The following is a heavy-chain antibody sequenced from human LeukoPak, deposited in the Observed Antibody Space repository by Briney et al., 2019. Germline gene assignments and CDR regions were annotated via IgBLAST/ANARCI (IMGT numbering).Heavy chain of an antibody. D-gene: IGHD2-2*01. CDR2: INPNSGGT. Sequence: ASVKVSCKASGYTFTGYYMHWVRQAPGQGLEWMGWINPNSGGTSYAQKFQGRVTMTRDTSISTAYMELSRLRSEDTAVYYCARVVTPRYCSTPSCYWKGWFDPWGQGTLVTVSS. CDR3: ARVVTPRYCSTPSCYWKGWFDP. J-gene: IGHJ5*02. V-gene: IGHV1-2*02. CDR1: GYTFTGYY.